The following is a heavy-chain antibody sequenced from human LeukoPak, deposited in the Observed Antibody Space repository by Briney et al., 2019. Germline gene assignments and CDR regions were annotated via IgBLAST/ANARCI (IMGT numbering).Heavy chain of an antibody. V-gene: IGHV3-23*01. D-gene: IGHD3-3*01. CDR2: ISGSGGST. CDR1: GFTFSSYA. Sequence: GGSLRLSCAASGFTFSSYAMSWVRQAPGKGLEWVSAISGSGGSTYYADSVKGRFTISRDNSKNTLYLQMNSLRAEATAVYYCAKSYYDFWSGYLPFDYWGQGTLVTVSS. CDR3: AKSYYDFWSGYLPFDY. J-gene: IGHJ4*02.